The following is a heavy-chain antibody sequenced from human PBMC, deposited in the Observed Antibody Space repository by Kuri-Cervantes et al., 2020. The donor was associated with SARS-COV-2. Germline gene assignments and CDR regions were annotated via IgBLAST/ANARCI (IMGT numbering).Heavy chain of an antibody. CDR2: FDPEDGET. J-gene: IGHJ4*02. CDR1: GYTLTELS. CDR3: ARVRPYYYGSGSPFDY. V-gene: IGHV1-24*01. D-gene: IGHD3-10*01. Sequence: ASVKVSCKVSGYTLTELSMHWVRQAPGKGLEWMGGFDPEDGETIYAQKFQGRVTMTEDTSTDTAYMELSSLRSEDTAVYYCARVRPYYYGSGSPFDYWGQGTLVTVSS.